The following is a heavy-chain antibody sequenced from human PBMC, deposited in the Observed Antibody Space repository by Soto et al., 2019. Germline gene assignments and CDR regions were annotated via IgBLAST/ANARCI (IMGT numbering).Heavy chain of an antibody. CDR1: GFTFSSYG. CDR3: ARWAGAFGYYYGMDV. Sequence: PGGSLRLSCVASGFTFSSYGMHWVRQAPGKGLEWVAVIWYDGSNKYYADSVKGRFTISRDNSKNTLYLQMNSLRAEDTAVYYCARWAGAFGYYYGMDVWGQGTTVTVSS. J-gene: IGHJ6*02. CDR2: IWYDGSNK. V-gene: IGHV3-33*01. D-gene: IGHD3-10*01.